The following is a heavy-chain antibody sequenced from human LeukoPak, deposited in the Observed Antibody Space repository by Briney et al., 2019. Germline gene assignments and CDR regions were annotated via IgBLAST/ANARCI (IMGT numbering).Heavy chain of an antibody. D-gene: IGHD5-18*01. CDR1: GFTFSSYS. J-gene: IGHJ3*02. CDR3: ARETRGYSYGYHAFDI. CDR2: ISSSSSYI. Sequence: PGGSLRLSCAASGFTFSSYSMNWVRQAPGKGLEWVSSISSSSSYIYYADSVKGRFTISRDNAKNSLYLQMNSLRAEDTAVYYRARETRGYSYGYHAFDIWGQGTMVTVSS. V-gene: IGHV3-21*04.